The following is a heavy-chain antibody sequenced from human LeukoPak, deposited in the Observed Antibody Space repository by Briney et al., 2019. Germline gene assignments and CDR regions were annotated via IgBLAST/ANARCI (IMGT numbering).Heavy chain of an antibody. J-gene: IGHJ4*02. CDR1: GGTFSSYA. CDR2: IIPIFGTA. V-gene: IGHV1-69*05. D-gene: IGHD3-22*01. CDR3: AINQGVYDSNGSIDY. Sequence: GASVKVSCKASGGTFSSYAITWVRQAPGQGLEWMGGIIPIFGTANYAQKFQGRVTITTDESTSTAYMKLSSLRSEDTAVYYCAINQGVYDSNGSIDYWGQGTLVTVSS.